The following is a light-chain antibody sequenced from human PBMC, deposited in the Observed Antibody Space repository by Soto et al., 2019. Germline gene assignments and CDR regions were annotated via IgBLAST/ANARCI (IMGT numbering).Light chain of an antibody. CDR2: DAF. Sequence: DIPMTQSPSSLSASVGDRVTITCRASQSISSWLAWYQQKPGKAPKLLIFDAFSLESGVPSRFSGSRSGTEFTLTISSLQPDDYATYYCQQYNSYSPLTFGGGIKVEIK. V-gene: IGKV1-5*01. CDR3: QQYNSYSPLT. J-gene: IGKJ4*01. CDR1: QSISSW.